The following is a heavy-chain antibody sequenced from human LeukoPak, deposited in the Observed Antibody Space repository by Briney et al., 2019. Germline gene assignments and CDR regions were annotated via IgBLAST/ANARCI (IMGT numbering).Heavy chain of an antibody. J-gene: IGHJ6*02. CDR3: ARRSVLRYLAYGMDV. CDR1: GGSISSYY. V-gene: IGHV4-59*08. Sequence: SETLSLTCTVSGGSISSYYWSWIRQPPGKGLEWIGYIYYSGSTNYNPSLKSRVTISVDTSKNQFSLKLSSVTAADTAVYYCARRSVLRYLAYGMDVWGQGTTVTVSS. CDR2: IYYSGST. D-gene: IGHD3-9*01.